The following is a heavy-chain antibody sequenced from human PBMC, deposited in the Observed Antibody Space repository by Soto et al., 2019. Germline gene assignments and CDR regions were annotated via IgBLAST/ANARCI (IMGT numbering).Heavy chain of an antibody. Sequence: EVQVLESGGGLAQPGGSLRLSCATSGFTFSNNGMSWVRQAPGKGLDWVSGISGRGRNTYYADSVKGRLTISRDNSKNTVFLQMNSLRAEDTAVYYCAKNGLSDSPSAIDSWGQGTLVTVSS. J-gene: IGHJ4*02. D-gene: IGHD2-8*01. CDR3: AKNGLSDSPSAIDS. CDR1: GFTFSNNG. CDR2: ISGRGRNT. V-gene: IGHV3-23*01.